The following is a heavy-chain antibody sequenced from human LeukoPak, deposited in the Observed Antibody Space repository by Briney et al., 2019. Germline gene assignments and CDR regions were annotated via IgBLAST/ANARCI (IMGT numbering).Heavy chain of an antibody. J-gene: IGHJ3*02. V-gene: IGHV3-64D*09. D-gene: IGHD5-12*01. CDR2: ISSNGGST. CDR3: ARAWMTFGTFHI. CDR1: GFTFSSYA. Sequence: GGSLRLSCSASGFTFSSYAMHWVRQAPGKGLEYVSAISSNGGSTYYADSVKGRFTISRDNSKNTLNLQMSGLRAEDTAVYYCARAWMTFGTFHIWGQGTMVTVFS.